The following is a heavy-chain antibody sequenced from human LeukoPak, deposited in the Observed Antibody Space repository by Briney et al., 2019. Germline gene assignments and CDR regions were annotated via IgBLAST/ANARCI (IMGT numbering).Heavy chain of an antibody. CDR3: ARVGEYYDFWSGYTSHGYYMDV. D-gene: IGHD3-3*01. Sequence: ASVKVSCKASGYTFTSYDINWVRQATGQGLEWMGWMNPNSGNTGYAQKFQGRVTMTRNTSISTAYMELSSLRSDDTAVYYCARVGEYYDFWSGYTSHGYYMDVWGKGTTVTVSS. V-gene: IGHV1-8*01. CDR2: MNPNSGNT. J-gene: IGHJ6*03. CDR1: GYTFTSYD.